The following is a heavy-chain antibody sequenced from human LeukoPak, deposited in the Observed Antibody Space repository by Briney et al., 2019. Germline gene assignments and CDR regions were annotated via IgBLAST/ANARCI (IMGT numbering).Heavy chain of an antibody. D-gene: IGHD6-19*01. V-gene: IGHV4-59*01. J-gene: IGHJ5*02. CDR1: GGSISSYY. CDR3: ARVKRGYSSGWGAPYNWFDP. Sequence: SETLSLTCTVSGGSISSYYWSWIRQPPGKGLEWIGYIYYSGSTNYNPSLKSRVTISVDTSKNQFSLKLSSVTAADTAVYYCARVKRGYSSGWGAPYNWFDPWGQGTLVTVSS. CDR2: IYYSGST.